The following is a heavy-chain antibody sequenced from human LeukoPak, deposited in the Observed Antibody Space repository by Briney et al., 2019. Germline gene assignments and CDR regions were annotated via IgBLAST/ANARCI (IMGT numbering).Heavy chain of an antibody. CDR3: ARGVRYGGSRGSWFDP. Sequence: SETLSLTCAVYGGSFSGYYWSWIRQPPGKGLEWIGEIKHSGSTNYNPSLKSRVTISVDTSKNQFSLKLSSVTAADTAVYYCARGVRYGGSRGSWFDPWGQGTLVTVSS. CDR2: IKHSGST. J-gene: IGHJ5*02. CDR1: GGSFSGYY. D-gene: IGHD1-26*01. V-gene: IGHV4-34*01.